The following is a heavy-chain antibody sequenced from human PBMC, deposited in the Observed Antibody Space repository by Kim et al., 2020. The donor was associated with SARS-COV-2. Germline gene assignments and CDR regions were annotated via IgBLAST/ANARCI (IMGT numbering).Heavy chain of an antibody. J-gene: IGHJ6*02. V-gene: IGHV4-39*01. Sequence: SETLSLTCTVSGGSISSSSYYWGWIRQPPGKGLEWIGSIYYSGSTYYNPSLKSRVTISVDTSKNQFSLKLSSVTAADTAVYYCATQMEDYYGSGLDVWGQGTTVTVSS. D-gene: IGHD3-10*01. CDR2: IYYSGST. CDR1: GGSISSSSYY. CDR3: ATQMEDYYGSGLDV.